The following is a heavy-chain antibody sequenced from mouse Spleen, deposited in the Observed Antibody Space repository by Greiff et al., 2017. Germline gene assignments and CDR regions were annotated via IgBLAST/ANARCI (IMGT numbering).Heavy chain of an antibody. D-gene: IGHD2-14*01. CDR3: ARNSDYGYDGDAMGY. CDR1: GYTFTDYN. J-gene: IGHJ4*01. V-gene: IGHV1-18*01. Sequence: VQLKQSGPELVKPGASVKIPCKASGYTFTDYNMDWVKQSPGKSLEWIGDINPNNGGTIYNQKFKGKATLTVDKSSSTAYMELRSLTSEDTAVLYCARNSDYGYDGDAMGYWGQGTSVTGSS. CDR2: INPNNGGT.